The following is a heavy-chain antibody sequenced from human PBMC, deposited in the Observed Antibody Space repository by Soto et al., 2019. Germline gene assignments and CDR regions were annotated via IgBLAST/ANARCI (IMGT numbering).Heavy chain of an antibody. V-gene: IGHV3-48*01. J-gene: IGHJ4*02. CDR3: ARVITSSGWYEDY. Sequence: GGSLRLSCAASGFTFSSYTMNWVRQAPVKGLEWVSSITSTGSNVYYADSVKGRFTVSRDNAKNSLYLQMNSLRAEDTAVYYCARVITSSGWYEDYWGQGTLVTVSS. D-gene: IGHD6-19*01. CDR1: GFTFSSYT. CDR2: ITSTGSNV.